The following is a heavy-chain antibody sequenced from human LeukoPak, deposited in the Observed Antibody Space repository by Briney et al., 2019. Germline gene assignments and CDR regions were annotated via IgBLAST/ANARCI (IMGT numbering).Heavy chain of an antibody. J-gene: IGHJ4*02. V-gene: IGHV3-7*03. D-gene: IGHD3-10*02. Sequence: GGSLRLSCVASGYTFSHYWMSWVRQTPGKGLEWVASISNGGYPTYYVDSVRGRFTISRDDARNSLFLQMNGLRADDTAVYYCTRKNYVPDSWGQGPLVPVSS. CDR2: ISNGGYPT. CDR3: TRKNYVPDS. CDR1: GYTFSHYW.